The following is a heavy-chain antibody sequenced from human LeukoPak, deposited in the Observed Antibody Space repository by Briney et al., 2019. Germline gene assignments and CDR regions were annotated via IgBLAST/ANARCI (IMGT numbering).Heavy chain of an antibody. CDR1: GFTFSSYA. J-gene: IGHJ4*02. Sequence: PGGSLRLSCAASGFTFSSYAMHWVRQAPGKGLEYVSAISSNGGSTYYANSVKGRFTISRDNSKNTLYLQMGSLRAEDMAVYYCARANPYYFDCWGQGTLVTVSS. CDR3: ARANPYYFDC. CDR2: ISSNGGST. V-gene: IGHV3-64*01.